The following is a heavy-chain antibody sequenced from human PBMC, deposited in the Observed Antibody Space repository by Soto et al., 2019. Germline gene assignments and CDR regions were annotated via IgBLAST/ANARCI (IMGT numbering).Heavy chain of an antibody. D-gene: IGHD6-19*01. CDR3: ARQQWLGYYGMDV. Sequence: LKISCKGSGYSFTSYWIGWVRQMPGKGLEWMGIIYPGDSDTRYSPSFQGQVTISADKSISTAYLQWSSLKASDTAMYYCARQQWLGYYGMDVWGQGTTVTVSS. CDR2: IYPGDSDT. J-gene: IGHJ6*02. CDR1: GYSFTSYW. V-gene: IGHV5-51*01.